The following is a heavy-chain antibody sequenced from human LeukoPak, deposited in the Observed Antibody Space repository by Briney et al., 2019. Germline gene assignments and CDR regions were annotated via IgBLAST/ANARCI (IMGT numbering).Heavy chain of an antibody. Sequence: SETLSLTCAVSGDSINNNNYFWAWIRQPPGKALEWIGSVYYSGTTSYNPSLKSRVTISVDMSKNHFSLRLRSVTAADTAMYYCARGTLYRGWSYYLDFWGQGSQVTVSS. V-gene: IGHV4-39*07. CDR3: ARGTLYRGWSYYLDF. CDR2: VYYSGTT. CDR1: GDSINNNNYF. D-gene: IGHD6-19*01. J-gene: IGHJ4*02.